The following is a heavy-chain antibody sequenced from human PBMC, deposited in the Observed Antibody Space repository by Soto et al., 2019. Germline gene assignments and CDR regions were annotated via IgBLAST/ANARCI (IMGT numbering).Heavy chain of an antibody. D-gene: IGHD3-16*02. Sequence: GGSLRLSCAASGFTFSSYAMSWVRQAPGKGLEWVSAISGSGGSTYYADSVKGRFTISRDNSKNTLYLQMNSLRAEDTAVYYCAKWAPGDYIWGSYPPVGPYATWGQGTMVTVSS. CDR3: AKWAPGDYIWGSYPPVGPYAT. CDR2: ISGSGGST. V-gene: IGHV3-23*01. CDR1: GFTFSSYA. J-gene: IGHJ3*01.